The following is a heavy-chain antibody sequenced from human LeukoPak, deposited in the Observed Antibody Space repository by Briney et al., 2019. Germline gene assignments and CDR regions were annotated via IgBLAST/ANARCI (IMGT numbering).Heavy chain of an antibody. V-gene: IGHV3-11*06. CDR1: GFTFSDYY. J-gene: IGHJ4*02. D-gene: IGHD3-22*01. Sequence: GGSLRLSCAASGFTFSDYYMSWIRQAPGKGLEWVSYISSSSSYTNYADSVKGRFTISRDNAKNSLYLQMNSLRAEDTAVYYCARDMSSSGYYSDYWGQGTLVTVSS. CDR3: ARDMSSSGYYSDY. CDR2: ISSSSSYT.